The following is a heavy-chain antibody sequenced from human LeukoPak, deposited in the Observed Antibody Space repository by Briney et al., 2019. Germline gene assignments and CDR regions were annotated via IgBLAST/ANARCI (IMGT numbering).Heavy chain of an antibody. J-gene: IGHJ3*01. CDR1: GFTFSSYA. CDR2: ISYDGSNK. D-gene: IGHD3-10*01. Sequence: GGSLRLSCAASGFTFSSYAMHWVRQAPGKGLEWVAVISYDGSNKYYADSVKGRFTISRDNAKKSLYLQINSLRAEDTAVYYCGRDWSITSWGQGTMGTVSS. CDR3: GRDWSITS. V-gene: IGHV3-30-3*01.